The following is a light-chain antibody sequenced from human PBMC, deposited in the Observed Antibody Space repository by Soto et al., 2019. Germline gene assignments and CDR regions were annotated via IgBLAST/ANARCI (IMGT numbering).Light chain of an antibody. Sequence: EIEMTQSPATLSVSPGERATLSCRASQSVSSNLAWYQQKPGQAPRLLIYGASSRATGIPDRFSGSGSGTDFTLTISRLEPEDFAVYYCQQYGSSPWTFGQGTKVDI. J-gene: IGKJ1*01. CDR1: QSVSSN. CDR2: GAS. CDR3: QQYGSSPWT. V-gene: IGKV3-20*01.